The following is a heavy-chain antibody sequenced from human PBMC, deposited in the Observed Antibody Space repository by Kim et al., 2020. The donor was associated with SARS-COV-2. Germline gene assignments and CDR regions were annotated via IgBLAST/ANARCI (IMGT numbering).Heavy chain of an antibody. D-gene: IGHD2-2*01. Sequence: VSVKSRITTNPDTSKNQFSLQLNSVTPEDTAVYYCARDCSSTSCYGEFDYWGQGTLVTVSS. CDR3: ARDCSSTSCYGEFDY. V-gene: IGHV6-1*01. J-gene: IGHJ4*02.